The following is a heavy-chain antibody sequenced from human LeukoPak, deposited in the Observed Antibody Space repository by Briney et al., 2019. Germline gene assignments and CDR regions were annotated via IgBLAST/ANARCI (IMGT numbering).Heavy chain of an antibody. CDR1: GFTFSDYY. Sequence: GGSLRLSCAASGFTFSDYYMSWIRQAPGKGLEWVSYISSSGTTIYYADSVKGRFTISRDNAKNSLYLRMNSLRAEDTAVYYCARQTGDDAFDIWGQGTMVTVSS. CDR3: ARQTGDDAFDI. V-gene: IGHV3-11*01. D-gene: IGHD7-27*01. J-gene: IGHJ3*02. CDR2: ISSSGTTI.